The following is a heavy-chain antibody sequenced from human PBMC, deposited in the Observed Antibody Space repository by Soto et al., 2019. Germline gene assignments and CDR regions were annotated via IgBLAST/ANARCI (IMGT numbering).Heavy chain of an antibody. CDR2: IIPIFGTA. CDR3: ALFPDSSGYEDYYGLDV. D-gene: IGHD3-22*01. J-gene: IGHJ6*02. CDR1: GYTFTGYY. V-gene: IGHV1-69*13. Sequence: WASVKVSCKASGYTFTGYYMHWVRQAPGQGLEWMGGIIPIFGTANYAQKFQGRVTITADESTSTAYMELSSLRSEDTAVYYCALFPDSSGYEDYYGLDVWGQGTTVTVSS.